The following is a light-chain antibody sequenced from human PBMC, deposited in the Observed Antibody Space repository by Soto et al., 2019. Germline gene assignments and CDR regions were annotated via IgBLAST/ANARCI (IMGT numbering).Light chain of an antibody. J-gene: IGKJ3*01. CDR1: QGISSY. CDR3: QQLHSLFT. Sequence: IQLTQSPSSLSASVGDRVTITCRASQGISSYLAWYQQKPGKAPKLLIYAASTLQSGVPSRFSGSGSGTDFTLTISSLQPEDFATYYCQQLHSLFTFGPGTKVDIK. CDR2: AAS. V-gene: IGKV1-9*01.